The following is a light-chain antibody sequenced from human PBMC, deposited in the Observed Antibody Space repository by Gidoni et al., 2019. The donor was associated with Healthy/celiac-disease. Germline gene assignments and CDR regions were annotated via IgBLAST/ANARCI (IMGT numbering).Light chain of an antibody. CDR1: NLGDNH. Sequence: SHVLTQPPSLSVSPGQTASITCSGDNLGDNHVCWYQQKPGKSPVLVIYQDSKRPSGIPERFSGSNSGNTATLTISGTQAMDEADYYCQAWDSSTASVVFGGGTKLTVL. V-gene: IGLV3-1*01. J-gene: IGLJ2*01. CDR3: QAWDSSTASVV. CDR2: QDS.